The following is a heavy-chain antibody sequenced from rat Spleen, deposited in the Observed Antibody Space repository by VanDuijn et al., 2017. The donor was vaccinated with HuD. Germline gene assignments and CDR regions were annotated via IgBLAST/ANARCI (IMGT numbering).Heavy chain of an antibody. CDR3: ATSPYYWYFDF. D-gene: IGHD1-12*01. CDR2: ISYDGGRN. Sequence: EVQLVESGGGLVQPGRSLKLSCAASGFTFRNFDMTWIRQAPGKGLEWVATISYDGGRNFYRDSVKGRFTISRDNAKSSLYLQMDSLRSEDTATYYCATSPYYWYFDFWGPGTMVTVSS. CDR1: GFTFRNFD. V-gene: IGHV5-29*01. J-gene: IGHJ1*01.